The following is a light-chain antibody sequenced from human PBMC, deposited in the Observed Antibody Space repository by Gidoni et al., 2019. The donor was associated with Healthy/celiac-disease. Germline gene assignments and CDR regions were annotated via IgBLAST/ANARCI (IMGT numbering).Light chain of an antibody. Sequence: PGQTASITCSGDKLGDKYACWYQQKPGQSPVLVIYQDSKRPSGIPERFSGSNSGNTATLTISGTQAMDEADYYCQAWDSSTVVFGGGTKLTVL. V-gene: IGLV3-1*01. CDR1: KLGDKY. CDR3: QAWDSSTVV. CDR2: QDS. J-gene: IGLJ2*01.